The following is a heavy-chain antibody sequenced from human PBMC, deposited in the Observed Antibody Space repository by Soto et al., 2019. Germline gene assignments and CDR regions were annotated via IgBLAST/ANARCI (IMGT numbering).Heavy chain of an antibody. Sequence: ASVKVSCKASGYTFTSYGISWVRLAPGQGLEWMGWISAYNGNTNYAQKLQGRVTMTTDTSTSTAYMELRSLRSDDTAVYYCARDLITGTTPLSYYYYYGMDVWGQGTTVTVSS. V-gene: IGHV1-18*01. CDR1: GYTFTSYG. CDR3: ARDLITGTTPLSYYYYYGMDV. J-gene: IGHJ6*02. CDR2: ISAYNGNT. D-gene: IGHD1-20*01.